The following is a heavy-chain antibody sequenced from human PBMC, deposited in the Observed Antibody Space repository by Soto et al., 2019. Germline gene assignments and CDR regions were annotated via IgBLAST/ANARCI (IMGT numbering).Heavy chain of an antibody. D-gene: IGHD1-1*01. CDR3: ARRYAYSFDY. V-gene: IGHV4-59*08. Sequence: SETLSLTYTVSGGSISSYYWSWIRQPPGKGLEWTGYIYYSGSTNYNPSLKSRVTISVDTSKNQFSLKLSSVTAADTAVYYCARRYAYSFDYWGQGTLVTVSS. CDR2: IYYSGST. CDR1: GGSISSYY. J-gene: IGHJ4*02.